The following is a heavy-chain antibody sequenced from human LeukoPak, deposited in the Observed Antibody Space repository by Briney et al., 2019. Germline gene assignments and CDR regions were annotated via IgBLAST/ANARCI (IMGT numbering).Heavy chain of an antibody. CDR1: GFSFDDFD. CDR2: ILWNGGRT. J-gene: IGHJ3*02. D-gene: IGHD3-22*01. CDR3: AREGGKYDSSGYYQAYDAFDI. V-gene: IGHV3-20*04. Sequence: GGSLRLSRAASGFSFDDFDMNWVRQAPGKGLEWVCGILWNGGRTGYADSVKGRFTISRDNAKKSLYLQMNSLRAGDTAVYYCAREGGKYDSSGYYQAYDAFDIWGQGAMVTVSS.